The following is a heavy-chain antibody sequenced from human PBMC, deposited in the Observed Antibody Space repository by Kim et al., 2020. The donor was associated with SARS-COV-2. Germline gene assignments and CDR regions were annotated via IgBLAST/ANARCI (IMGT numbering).Heavy chain of an antibody. CDR3: ARGRPTYYDFWSGSVGYYGMDV. D-gene: IGHD3-3*01. CDR2: MNPNSGNT. J-gene: IGHJ6*02. V-gene: IGHV1-8*01. CDR1: GYTFTSYD. Sequence: ASVKVSCKASGYTFTSYDINWVRQATGQGLEWMGWMNPNSGNTGYAQKFQGRVTMTRNTSISTAYMELSSLRSEDTAVYYCARGRPTYYDFWSGSVGYYGMDVWGQGTTVTVSS.